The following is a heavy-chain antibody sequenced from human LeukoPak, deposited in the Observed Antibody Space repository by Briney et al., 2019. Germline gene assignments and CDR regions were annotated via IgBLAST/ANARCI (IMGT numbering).Heavy chain of an antibody. CDR3: ARDWGDLIAFGP. J-gene: IGHJ5*02. Sequence: PGTSLRLSCAASGFTFNAYAMHWVRQSPGKGLEWVAVISYDGSSANYADSVRGRFTVSRDNSKNIVYLELQTLTTDDTAVFYCARDWGDLIAFGPWGQGTLVIVSS. CDR1: GFTFNAYA. V-gene: IGHV3-30*03. D-gene: IGHD2/OR15-2a*01. CDR2: ISYDGSSA.